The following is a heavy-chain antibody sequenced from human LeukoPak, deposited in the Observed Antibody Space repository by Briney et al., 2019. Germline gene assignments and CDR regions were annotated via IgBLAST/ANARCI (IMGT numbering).Heavy chain of an antibody. J-gene: IGHJ5*02. CDR1: GGTFSSYA. Sequence: ASVKVSCKASGGTFSSYAINWVRQATGQGLEWMGWMNPNSGNTGYAQKFQGRVTMTRNTSISTAYMELSSLRSEDTAVYYCARGGSGSYSWFDPWGQGTLVTVSS. CDR2: MNPNSGNT. CDR3: ARGGSGSYSWFDP. V-gene: IGHV1-8*02. D-gene: IGHD3-10*01.